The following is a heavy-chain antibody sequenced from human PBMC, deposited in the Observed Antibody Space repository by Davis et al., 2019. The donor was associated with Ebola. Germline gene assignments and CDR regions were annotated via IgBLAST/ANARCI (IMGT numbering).Heavy chain of an antibody. CDR1: GFTFSSYS. V-gene: IGHV3-21*01. CDR3: ARRNWFDP. CDR2: ITVTSNYT. J-gene: IGHJ5*02. Sequence: GESLKISCAASGFTFSSYSMNWVRQAPGKGLEWVSSITVTSNYTYYPDSVKGRFTISRDNAKNSLYLQMNSLRAEDTAVYYCARRNWFDPWGQGTLVTVSS.